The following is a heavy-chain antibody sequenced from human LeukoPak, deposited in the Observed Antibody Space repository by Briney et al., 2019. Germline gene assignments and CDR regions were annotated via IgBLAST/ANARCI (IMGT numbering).Heavy chain of an antibody. V-gene: IGHV3-7*01. D-gene: IGHD3-10*01. Sequence: PGGSLRLSCVASGFTFSSYYMTWVRQAPGKGLEWVANINQDGSEKYYVDSVRGRFTISRDNAKNSLYLHMNSLRVEDTAVYYCARDAFYYGSGSYSPPRGDYMDVWGKGTTATVSS. J-gene: IGHJ6*03. CDR2: INQDGSEK. CDR3: ARDAFYYGSGSYSPPRGDYMDV. CDR1: GFTFSSYY.